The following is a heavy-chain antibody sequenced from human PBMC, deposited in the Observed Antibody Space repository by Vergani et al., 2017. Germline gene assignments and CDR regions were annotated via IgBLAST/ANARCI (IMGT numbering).Heavy chain of an antibody. D-gene: IGHD1-14*01. CDR2: VEDSGYF. CDR3: ARSIVSRNPPDYFEN. J-gene: IGHJ4*02. V-gene: IGHV4-59*01. Sequence: QVQLQESGPGLVRPSETLSLTCTVSGGSLSGYYWNWIRQTPGEGLEWIGYVEDSGYFNYNPSLKTRVSISSDTSNNQFSLMLSSVTVPDTAVYYCARSIVSRNPPDYFENWGQGTLVTVSS. CDR1: GGSLSGYY.